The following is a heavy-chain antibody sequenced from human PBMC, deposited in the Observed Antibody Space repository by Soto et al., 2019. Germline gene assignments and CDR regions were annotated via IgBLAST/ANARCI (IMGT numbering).Heavy chain of an antibody. CDR2: ISYDGSNK. Sequence: GGSLRLSCAASGFTFSSYAMHWVRQAPGKGLEWVAVISYDGSNKYYADSVKGRFTISRDNSKNTLYLQMNSLRAEDTAVYYCASGLLRFLDRYREGVDYWGQGTLVTVSS. CDR1: GFTFSSYA. D-gene: IGHD3-3*01. CDR3: ASGLLRFLDRYREGVDY. V-gene: IGHV3-30-3*01. J-gene: IGHJ4*02.